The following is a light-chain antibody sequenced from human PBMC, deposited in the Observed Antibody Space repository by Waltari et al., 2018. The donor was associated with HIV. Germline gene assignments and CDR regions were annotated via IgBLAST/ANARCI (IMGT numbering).Light chain of an antibody. Sequence: DIQMTQSPSSLSASVVARVTITCRESQNIRSYLNWEQHKPGNAPKLLIHAPSSLQSGVPSMFSGRGAGTYFTLNSSRLQPEDFATYCCQQSDSTPPTFGQGTKVEIK. CDR2: APS. CDR3: QQSDSTPPT. V-gene: IGKV1-39*01. CDR1: QNIRSY. J-gene: IGKJ2*01.